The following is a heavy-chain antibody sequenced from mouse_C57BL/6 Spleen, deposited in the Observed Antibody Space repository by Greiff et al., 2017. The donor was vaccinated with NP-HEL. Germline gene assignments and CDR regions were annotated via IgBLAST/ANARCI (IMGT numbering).Heavy chain of an antibody. Sequence: QVQLQQSGAELARPGASVKMSCKASGYTFTSYTMHWVKQRPGQGLEWIGYINPSSGYTKYNQKFKDKATLTADKSSSTAYMQLSSLTSEDSAVYYCANYGNYVGGPGFAYWGQGTLVTVSA. V-gene: IGHV1-4*01. D-gene: IGHD2-1*01. CDR1: GYTFTSYT. CDR2: INPSSGYT. J-gene: IGHJ3*01. CDR3: ANYGNYVGGPGFAY.